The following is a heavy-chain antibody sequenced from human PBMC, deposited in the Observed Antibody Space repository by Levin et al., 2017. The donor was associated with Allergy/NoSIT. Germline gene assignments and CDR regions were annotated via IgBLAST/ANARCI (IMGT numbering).Heavy chain of an antibody. Sequence: PVGSLRLSCAASGFSFSAFGFHWVRQAPGKGLEWLTMMSFDGSHIHYADSLKGRFTISRDDSKRTVYLQMNSLTADDTGVYYCARDVLPNGSRAFDIWGQGTMVIVSS. CDR2: MSFDGSHI. V-gene: IGHV3-33*01. D-gene: IGHD2-15*01. CDR1: GFSFSAFG. CDR3: ARDVLPNGSRAFDI. J-gene: IGHJ3*02.